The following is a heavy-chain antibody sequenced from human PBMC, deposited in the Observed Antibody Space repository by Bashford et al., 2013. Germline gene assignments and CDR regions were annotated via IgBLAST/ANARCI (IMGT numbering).Heavy chain of an antibody. CDR2: ISGSGGRT. CDR3: AKGWFGELFGFDY. Sequence: VRQAPGKGLEWVSTISGSGGRTYYADSVKGRFTISRDNSKNTAYLQMNSLRAEDTAVYYCAKGWFGELFGFDYWGQGILVTVSS. V-gene: IGHV3-23*01. D-gene: IGHD3-10*01. J-gene: IGHJ4*02.